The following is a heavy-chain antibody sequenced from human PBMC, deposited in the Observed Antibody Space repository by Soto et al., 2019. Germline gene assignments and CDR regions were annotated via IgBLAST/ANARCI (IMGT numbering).Heavy chain of an antibody. CDR2: IKQDGSEK. V-gene: IGHV3-7*04. CDR1: NCAFKRSC. Sequence: GVSLRQGCVATNCAFKRSCMIWVREAPGKELELVANIKQDGSEKYYVDSVKGRFTISRDNAKNSLYLQMNSLRAEDTTVYYCARVREYYYDSSGYYYLGYYYYYGMDVWGQGT. CDR3: ARVREYYYDSSGYYYLGYYYYYGMDV. J-gene: IGHJ6*02. D-gene: IGHD3-22*01.